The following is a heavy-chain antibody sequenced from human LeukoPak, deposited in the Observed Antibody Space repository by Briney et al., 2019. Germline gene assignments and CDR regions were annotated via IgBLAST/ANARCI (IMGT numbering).Heavy chain of an antibody. J-gene: IGHJ4*02. Sequence: GSVKVSCKPSGYTLTAYYMHWVRQAPGQGVEWMGWINPNSGGTNYAQKFQGRVTMTRDTSISTAYMELSRLRSDDTAVYYCARVRGRLARGYVGYWGQGTLVTVSS. CDR3: ARVRGRLARGYVGY. CDR1: GYTLTAYY. V-gene: IGHV1-2*02. CDR2: INPNSGGT. D-gene: IGHD3-16*01.